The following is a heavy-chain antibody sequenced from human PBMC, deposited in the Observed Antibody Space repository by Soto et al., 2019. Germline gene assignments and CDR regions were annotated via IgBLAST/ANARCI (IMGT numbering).Heavy chain of an antibody. CDR2: IYYSGST. D-gene: IGHD1-26*01. CDR3: ARRYGSAIDY. CDR1: RGSIRSYY. J-gene: IGHJ4*02. V-gene: IGHV4-59*08. Sequence: SDTRSLTCTVPRGSIRSYYWSWIRQPPGKGLEWIGYIYYSGSTNCNPSLKSRVTISVDTSKNQFSLKLSSATAADTAVYYCARRYGSAIDYWGQGTLVTVS.